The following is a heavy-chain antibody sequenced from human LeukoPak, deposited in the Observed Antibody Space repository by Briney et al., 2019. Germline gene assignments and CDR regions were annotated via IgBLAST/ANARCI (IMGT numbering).Heavy chain of an antibody. J-gene: IGHJ4*02. D-gene: IGHD6-13*01. CDR3: ARAFRRGSSWYPDY. Sequence: PGGTLRLSCAASGFTFSGYGMSWVRQTPGKGLEWVSVITAGGRSTYYADSVKGRFTISRDNAKNSLYLQMNSLRAEDTAVYYCARAFRRGSSWYPDYWGQGTLVTVSS. CDR1: GFTFSGYG. CDR2: ITAGGRST. V-gene: IGHV3-23*01.